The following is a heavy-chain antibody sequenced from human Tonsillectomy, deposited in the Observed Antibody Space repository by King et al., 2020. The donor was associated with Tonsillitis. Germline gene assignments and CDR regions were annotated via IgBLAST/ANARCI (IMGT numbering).Heavy chain of an antibody. CDR3: ARADYRPHHFDL. D-gene: IGHD5-12*01. CDR1: GYTFTSYG. CDR2: ISVYNGHR. J-gene: IGHJ4*02. V-gene: IGHV1-18*01. Sequence: QLVQSGGEVKKPGASVKVSCKASGYTFTSYGISWVRQAPGQGLEWMGWISVYNGHRNYAQKLQGRVTMTTDTSTTTAYMELRSLRSDDTAVYYCARADYRPHHFDLWGQGTRVSVSS.